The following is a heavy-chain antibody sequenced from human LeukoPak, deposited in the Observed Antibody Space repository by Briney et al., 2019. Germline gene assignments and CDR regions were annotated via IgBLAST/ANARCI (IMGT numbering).Heavy chain of an antibody. V-gene: IGHV4-34*01. Sequence: SETLSLTCAVYGGSFSGYYWSWIRQPPGKGLEWIGEINHSGSTNYNPSLKSRVTISVDTSKNQFSLKLSSVTAADTAVYYCARGGPSKMAYCSGGSCYSHRYWSYYYYGMDVWGQGTTVTVSS. CDR1: GGSFSGYY. CDR2: INHSGST. CDR3: ARGGPSKMAYCSGGSCYSHRYWSYYYYGMDV. D-gene: IGHD2-15*01. J-gene: IGHJ6*02.